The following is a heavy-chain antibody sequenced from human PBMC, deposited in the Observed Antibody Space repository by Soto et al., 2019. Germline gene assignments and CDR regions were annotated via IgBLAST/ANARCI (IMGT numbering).Heavy chain of an antibody. D-gene: IGHD2-21*01. Sequence: GGSLRLSCTASEFHFCTYAMSWVRQAPGKGLEWVSSITDTGVSTYYADSVKGRFTISRDNSRNTLYLQMNSLRTDDTAVYYCAKDTPVVMFLFDSWGRGTLVTVSS. J-gene: IGHJ4*02. CDR3: AKDTPVVMFLFDS. CDR1: EFHFCTYA. V-gene: IGHV3-23*01. CDR2: ITDTGVST.